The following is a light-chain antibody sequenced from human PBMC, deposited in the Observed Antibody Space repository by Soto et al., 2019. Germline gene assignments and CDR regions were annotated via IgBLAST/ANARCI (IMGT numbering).Light chain of an antibody. CDR2: DAS. J-gene: IGKJ4*01. Sequence: IVMTHSPPTLSVSPWERATLSCRSSQSVGSKLAWYQQRPGQAPRLLIYDASNRATGIPARFSGSGSGTEFSLTISSLQPEDFAAYYCQQYGGWPATFGEGTKVDIK. CDR1: QSVGSK. CDR3: QQYGGWPAT. V-gene: IGKV3D-15*01.